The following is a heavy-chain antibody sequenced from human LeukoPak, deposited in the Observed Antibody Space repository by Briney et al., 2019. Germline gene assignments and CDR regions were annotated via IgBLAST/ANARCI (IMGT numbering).Heavy chain of an antibody. D-gene: IGHD3-22*01. J-gene: IGHJ5*02. CDR2: IKQDGSEK. V-gene: IGHV3-7*01. Sequence: GGSLRLSCAASGFTFSSYWMSWVRQAPGKGLECVANIKQDGSEKYYVDSVKGRFTISRDNAKNSLYLQMNSLRAEDTAVYYCARDLYYDSSEHWFDPWGQGTLVTVSS. CDR1: GFTFSSYW. CDR3: ARDLYYDSSEHWFDP.